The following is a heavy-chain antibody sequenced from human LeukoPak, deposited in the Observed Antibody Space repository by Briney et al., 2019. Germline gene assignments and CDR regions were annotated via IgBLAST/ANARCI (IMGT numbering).Heavy chain of an antibody. CDR3: AREDYYDSSGYYYFDY. CDR2: ISSSGSTI. D-gene: IGHD3-22*01. V-gene: IGHV3-48*03. J-gene: IGHJ4*02. Sequence: GGSLRLSCAASGFTFSSYEMNWVRQAPGKGLEWVSYISSSGSTIYYADSVKGRFTISRDNAKNSLYLQMNSLRAEDTAAYYCAREDYYDSSGYYYFDYWGQGTLVTVSS. CDR1: GFTFSSYE.